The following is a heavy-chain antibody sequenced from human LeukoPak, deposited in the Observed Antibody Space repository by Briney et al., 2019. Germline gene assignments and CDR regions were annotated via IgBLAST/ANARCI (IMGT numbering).Heavy chain of an antibody. CDR2: INPSGRRT. V-gene: IGHV1-46*01. D-gene: IGHD3-22*01. CDR1: GYTFTGYY. CDR3: ARDQRYYDRSGHLAY. Sequence: ASLKVSCKASGYTFTGYYMHWVRQPPGQGLEWMGIINPSGRRTSYEQKFQGRVTMTRDTPTSTVHMELSSLSSEATAVYYCARDQRYYDRSGHLAYWGQGTLVTVSS. J-gene: IGHJ4*02.